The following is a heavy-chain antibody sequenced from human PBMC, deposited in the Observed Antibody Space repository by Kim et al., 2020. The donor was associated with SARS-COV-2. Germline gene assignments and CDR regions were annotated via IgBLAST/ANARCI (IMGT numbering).Heavy chain of an antibody. CDR1: GGTFSSYA. CDR2: IIPIFGTA. D-gene: IGHD3-22*01. Sequence: SVKVSCKASGGTFSSYAISWVRQAPGQGLEWMGGIIPIFGTANYAQKFQGRVTITADESTSTAYMELSSLRSEDTAVYYCARTDYYDSRVIRWDYWGQGTLVTVSS. CDR3: ARTDYYDSRVIRWDY. V-gene: IGHV1-69*13. J-gene: IGHJ4*02.